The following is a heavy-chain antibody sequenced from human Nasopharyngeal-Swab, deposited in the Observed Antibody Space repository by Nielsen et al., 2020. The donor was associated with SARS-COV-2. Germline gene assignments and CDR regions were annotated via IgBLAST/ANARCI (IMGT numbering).Heavy chain of an antibody. J-gene: IGHJ4*02. CDR1: GFTFSSYA. V-gene: IGHV3-23*01. D-gene: IGHD3-16*02. CDR2: IKSGGGP. Sequence: GESLKISCAASGFTFSSYAMSWVRQTPGKGLEWVSSIKSGGGPYFADSVKGRFTISRDNSKNTLYLQMNSLRAEDSAIYSCANGVDVWGNHRQYYFDYWGQGTLVTVSS. CDR3: ANGVDVWGNHRQYYFDY.